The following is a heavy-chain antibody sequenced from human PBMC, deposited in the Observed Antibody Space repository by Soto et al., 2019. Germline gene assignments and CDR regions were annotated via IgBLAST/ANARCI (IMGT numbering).Heavy chain of an antibody. CDR1: GGTFSSYA. CDR3: ARSGVVPAARRYYYYGMDV. J-gene: IGHJ6*02. CDR2: IIPIFGTA. D-gene: IGHD2-2*01. V-gene: IGHV1-69*13. Sequence: SVKVSCKASGGTFSSYAISWVRQAPGQGLEWMGCIIPIFGTANYAQNFQGRVTITADESTSTAYMELGSLRSEDTAVYYCARSGVVPAARRYYYYGMDVWGQGTTVTVSS.